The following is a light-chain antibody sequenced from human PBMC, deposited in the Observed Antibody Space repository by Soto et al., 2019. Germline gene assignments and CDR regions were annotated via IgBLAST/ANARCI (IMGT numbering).Light chain of an antibody. CDR3: GQDGRSRGFD. Sequence: EIGLTQSPGTLPLSPRERATLSCRATQSVSSNFLAWYKEKPGQAPRLLIDGASNMSTGIPESFSGSGSGTDFTLTISRLAPDDFALYACGQDGRSRGFDLGGGTMVE. CDR1: QSVSSNF. CDR2: GAS. J-gene: IGKJ4*01. V-gene: IGKV3-20*01.